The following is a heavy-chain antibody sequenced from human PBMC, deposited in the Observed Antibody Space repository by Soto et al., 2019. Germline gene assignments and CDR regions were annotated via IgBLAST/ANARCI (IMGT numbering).Heavy chain of an antibody. V-gene: IGHV3-30*03. CDR1: GFTFSSYG. J-gene: IGHJ4*02. D-gene: IGHD5-18*01. CDR3: ARASGYSYGYPVGAFDY. CDR2: ISYDGSNK. Sequence: QVQLVESGGGVVQPGRSLRLSCAASGFTFSSYGMHWVRQAPGKGLEWVAVISYDGSNKYYADSVKGRFTISRDNSKNTLYLQMNSLRAEDTAVYYCARASGYSYGYPVGAFDYWGQGTLVTVSS.